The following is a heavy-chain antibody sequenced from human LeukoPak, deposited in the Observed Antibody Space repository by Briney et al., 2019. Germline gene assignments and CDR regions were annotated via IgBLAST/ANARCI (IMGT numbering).Heavy chain of an antibody. D-gene: IGHD1-26*01. J-gene: IGHJ4*02. CDR2: INPNSGGT. Sequence: ASVKVSCKSSGYIFSDYYIHWVRQAPGQGFEWMGWINPNSGGTNYAQKFQGRVTMTRDTSISTAYMELSRLRSDDTAVYYCASDFSGSYPLDYWGQGTLVTVSS. CDR3: ASDFSGSYPLDY. CDR1: GYIFSDYY. V-gene: IGHV1-2*02.